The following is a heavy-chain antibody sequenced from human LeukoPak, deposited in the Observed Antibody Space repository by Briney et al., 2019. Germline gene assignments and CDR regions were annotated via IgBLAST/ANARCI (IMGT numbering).Heavy chain of an antibody. D-gene: IGHD2-21*02. Sequence: GGSLRLSCAASGFTVSSNYMSWVRQAPGKGLEWVSVLYSGGYTSYADSVKGRFTISRDNSKNTLYLQMDSLRAEDTAVYPCARQVRGDGRGGFDPWGQGTLVIVSS. CDR2: LYSGGYT. V-gene: IGHV3-53*01. CDR3: ARQVRGDGRGGFDP. CDR1: GFTVSSNY. J-gene: IGHJ5*02.